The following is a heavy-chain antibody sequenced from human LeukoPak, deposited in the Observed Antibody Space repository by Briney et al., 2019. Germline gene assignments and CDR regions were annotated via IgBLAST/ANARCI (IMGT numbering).Heavy chain of an antibody. CDR2: IYYSGST. Sequence: SETLSLTCTVSGGSISSYYWSWIRQPPGKGLEWIGYIYYSGSTNYNPSLKSRVTISIDTSKNQFSLKLSSVTAADTAVYYCARVYCSSTGCFAAYWGQGTLVTVSS. CDR1: GGSISSYY. CDR3: ARVYCSSTGCFAAY. V-gene: IGHV4-59*08. D-gene: IGHD2-2*01. J-gene: IGHJ4*02.